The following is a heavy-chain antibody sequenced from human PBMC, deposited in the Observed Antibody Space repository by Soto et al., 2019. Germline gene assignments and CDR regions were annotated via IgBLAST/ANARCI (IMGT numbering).Heavy chain of an antibody. CDR2: IKSKVDGETT. CDR1: GFTFSSAW. CDR3: AADVPSQGRGEFDY. Sequence: EVQLVESGGGLVKSGGSHRVSCAASGFTFSSAWMTWVRQAPGKGLEWVGRIKSKVDGETTDYAAPVKGRLTISRDDSESTLYLQMNSLKSEDTAVYYCAADVPSQGRGEFDYWGQGILVTVSS. V-gene: IGHV3-15*07. J-gene: IGHJ4*02.